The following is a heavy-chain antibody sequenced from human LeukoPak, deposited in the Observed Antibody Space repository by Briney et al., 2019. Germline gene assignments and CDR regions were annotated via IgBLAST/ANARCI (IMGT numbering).Heavy chain of an antibody. Sequence: SETLSLTCAVYGGSFSGYYWSWIRQPPGKGLEWIGEINHSGSTNYNPSLKSRVTISVDTSKNQFSLQLNSVTPEDTAVYYCARGGGRGRVEGKASFYYDSSGYYYYYYYMDVWGKGTTVTISS. CDR2: INHSGST. D-gene: IGHD3-22*01. J-gene: IGHJ6*03. CDR3: ARGGGRGRVEGKASFYYDSSGYYYYYYYMDV. V-gene: IGHV4-34*01. CDR1: GGSFSGYY.